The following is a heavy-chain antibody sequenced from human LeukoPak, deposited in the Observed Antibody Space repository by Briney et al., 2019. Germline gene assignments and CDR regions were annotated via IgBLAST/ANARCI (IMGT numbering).Heavy chain of an antibody. J-gene: IGHJ4*02. Sequence: GGSLRLSCAASGFTVSSNYMSWVRQAPGKGPEWVSVIYSGGSTYYADSVKGRFTISRDNAKNSLYLQMNSLRAEDTAVYYCARAVAQFDYWGQGTLVTVSS. D-gene: IGHD6-19*01. CDR3: ARAVAQFDY. CDR2: IYSGGST. CDR1: GFTVSSNY. V-gene: IGHV3-53*01.